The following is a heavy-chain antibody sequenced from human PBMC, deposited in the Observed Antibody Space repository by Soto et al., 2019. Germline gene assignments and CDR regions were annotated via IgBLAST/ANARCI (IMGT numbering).Heavy chain of an antibody. CDR2: IIPIFGTA. CDR3: ATISSVQGSGYYEYFQH. J-gene: IGHJ1*01. D-gene: IGHD3-22*01. Sequence: GASVKVSCKACGGTFSSYAISWVRQTPGQGLEWMGGIIPIFGTANYAQKFQGRVTITADESTSTAYMELSSLRSEDTAVYYCATISSVQGSGYYEYFQHWGQGTLVTVSS. CDR1: GGTFSSYA. V-gene: IGHV1-69*13.